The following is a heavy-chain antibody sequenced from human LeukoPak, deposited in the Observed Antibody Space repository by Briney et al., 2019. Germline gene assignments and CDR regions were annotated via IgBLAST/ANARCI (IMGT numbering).Heavy chain of an antibody. CDR1: GFTFDDYG. D-gene: IGHD2-8*02. CDR2: SNSDGSSI. V-gene: IGHV3-74*01. CDR3: ARDWSFDY. J-gene: IGHJ4*02. Sequence: PGGSLRLSCAASGFTFDDYGMSWVRQAPGKGLVWVSRSNSDGSSISYADSVKGRFTISRDIAKNTLYLQMNSLRDEDTGVYYCARDWSFDYWGQGTLVTVSS.